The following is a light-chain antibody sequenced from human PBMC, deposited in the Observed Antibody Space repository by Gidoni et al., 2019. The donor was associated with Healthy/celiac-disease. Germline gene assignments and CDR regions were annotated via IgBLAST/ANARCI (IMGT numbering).Light chain of an antibody. CDR2: EVS. V-gene: IGLV2-14*01. CDR3: NSYTINSTLV. CDR1: SSDVGGYNY. Sequence: QSALTQPASVSGSPGQSITISCTGTSSDVGGYNYVSWYQQHPGKAPKFMIYEVSNRPSGVSNRFSGSKSGNTASLTISGLQAEDDADYYCNSYTINSTLVFGTGTKVTVL. J-gene: IGLJ1*01.